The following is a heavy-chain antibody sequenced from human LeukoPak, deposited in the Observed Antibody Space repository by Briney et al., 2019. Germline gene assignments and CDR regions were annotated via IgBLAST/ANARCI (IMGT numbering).Heavy chain of an antibody. CDR3: AKDWRLAAAGTPSDAFDV. CDR1: VFTFSNFA. J-gene: IGHJ3*01. CDR2: ISGSGDST. Sequence: PGGSLRLSCAASVFTFSNFAMSWVRQAPGKGLECVSVISGSGDSTYYADSVKGRFTISRDNSKDTLYLHMNNLRAEDTALYYCAKDWRLAAAGTPSDAFDVWGRGTMVTVSS. D-gene: IGHD6-13*01. V-gene: IGHV3-23*01.